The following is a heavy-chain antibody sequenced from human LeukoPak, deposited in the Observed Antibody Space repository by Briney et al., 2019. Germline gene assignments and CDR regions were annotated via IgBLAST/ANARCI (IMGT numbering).Heavy chain of an antibody. CDR3: ARQFYGSGSFSEYFQH. D-gene: IGHD3-10*01. Sequence: SVKVSCKASGGTFSSYAISWVRQAPGQGLEWMGRIIPISGTANYAQKFQGRVTITTDESTSTAYMELSSLRSEDTAVYYCARQFYGSGSFSEYFQHWGQGTLVTVSS. CDR2: IIPISGTA. J-gene: IGHJ1*01. V-gene: IGHV1-69*05. CDR1: GGTFSSYA.